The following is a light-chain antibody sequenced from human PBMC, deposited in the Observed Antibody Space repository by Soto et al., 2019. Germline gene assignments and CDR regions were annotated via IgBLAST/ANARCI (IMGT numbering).Light chain of an antibody. J-gene: IGLJ2*01. CDR2: GNS. CDR3: QCYDSSLSGVV. Sequence: QSVLTQPPSVSGAPGQRVTISCTGSSSNIGAGYDVHWYQQLPGTAPKLLIYGNSNRPSGVPDRFSGSKSGTSASLAITGLQAEDEADYYCQCYDSSLSGVVFGGGTKVT. V-gene: IGLV1-40*01. CDR1: SSNIGAGYD.